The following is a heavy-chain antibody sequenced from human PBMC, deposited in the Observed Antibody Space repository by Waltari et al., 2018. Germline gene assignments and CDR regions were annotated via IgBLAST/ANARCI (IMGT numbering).Heavy chain of an antibody. Sequence: QVQLVQSGAEVKKPGSSVKVSCKASGGTFSSYAISWVRQAPGQGLEWMGGIIPILGTANYAQKFQGRVTMTRNTSISTAYMELSSLRSEDTAVYYCARGKGGYPPLFDYWGQGTLVIVSS. D-gene: IGHD3-22*01. J-gene: IGHJ4*02. CDR2: IIPILGTA. V-gene: IGHV1-69*05. CDR3: ARGKGGYPPLFDY. CDR1: GGTFSSYA.